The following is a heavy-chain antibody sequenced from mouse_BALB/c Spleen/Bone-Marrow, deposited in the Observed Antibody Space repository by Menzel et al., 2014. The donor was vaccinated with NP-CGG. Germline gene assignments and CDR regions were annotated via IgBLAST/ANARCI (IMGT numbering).Heavy chain of an antibody. Sequence: QVQLKESGAELAKPGASVKMSCMASGYTFTSYWMHWVKQRPGQGLEWIGYINPSTGYTEYNQKFKDKATLTADKSSSTAYMQLSSLTSEDSAVYYCARGYYGSSLVYWGQGTLVTVSA. V-gene: IGHV1-7*01. J-gene: IGHJ3*01. D-gene: IGHD1-1*01. CDR2: INPSTGYT. CDR3: ARGYYGSSLVY. CDR1: GYTFTSYW.